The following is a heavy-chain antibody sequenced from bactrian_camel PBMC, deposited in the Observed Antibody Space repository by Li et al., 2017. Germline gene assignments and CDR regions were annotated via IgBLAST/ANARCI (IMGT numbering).Heavy chain of an antibody. Sequence: HVQLVESGGGSVQAGGSLSVSCAASGWTDSIRCMAWFRQAPGKEREGVAAIGSDGSTLYADSAKGRFTISNDNAKTSMYLQMNSLVPEDTATYYCSWMFTPERRSCGSWASYNYWGQGTQVTVS. CDR2: IGSDGST. J-gene: IGHJ4*01. CDR3: SWMFTPERRSCGSWASYNY. CDR1: GWTDSIRC. D-gene: IGHD6*01. V-gene: IGHV3S53*01.